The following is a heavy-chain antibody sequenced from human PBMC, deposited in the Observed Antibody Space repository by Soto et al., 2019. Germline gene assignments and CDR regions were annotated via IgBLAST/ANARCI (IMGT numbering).Heavy chain of an antibody. CDR3: AKTDYAGRGPDY. V-gene: IGHV3-23*01. CDR1: GFTFSSYA. CDR2: ISGSGGST. Sequence: EVQLLESGGGLVQPGGSLRLSCAASGFTFSSYAMSWVRQAPGKGVEWVSAISGSGGSTYYADSVKGRFTISRDNSKNTLYLQMNSLRAEDTAVYYCAKTDYAGRGPDYWGQGTLVTVSS. J-gene: IGHJ4*02. D-gene: IGHD4-17*01.